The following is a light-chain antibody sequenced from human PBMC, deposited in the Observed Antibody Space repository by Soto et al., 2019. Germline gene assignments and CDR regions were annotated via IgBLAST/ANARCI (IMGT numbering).Light chain of an antibody. Sequence: EIVLTQSPATLSLSPGEGDTLSCRASQSVGSYLAWYQQKPGQAPRLLIYGASSRATGIPDRFIGSGSGTDFTLTISRLEPEDFAVYNCQQYVSTPLTFGGGTKVDIK. V-gene: IGKV3-20*01. CDR2: GAS. CDR3: QQYVSTPLT. CDR1: QSVGSY. J-gene: IGKJ4*01.